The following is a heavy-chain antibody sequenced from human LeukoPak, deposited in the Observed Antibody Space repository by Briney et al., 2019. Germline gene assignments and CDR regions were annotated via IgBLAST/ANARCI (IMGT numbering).Heavy chain of an antibody. J-gene: IGHJ4*02. CDR3: AREVTGYGGGPLFDY. V-gene: IGHV3-74*01. D-gene: IGHD4-23*01. Sequence: GASLRLSCAASGFTFNNYAMSWVRQAPGKGLVWVSRVNSDGSDTIYADSVKGRFTISTDNAKNTLYLQMNSLRAEDTAVYYCAREVTGYGGGPLFDYWGQGTLVTVSS. CDR2: VNSDGSDT. CDR1: GFTFNNYA.